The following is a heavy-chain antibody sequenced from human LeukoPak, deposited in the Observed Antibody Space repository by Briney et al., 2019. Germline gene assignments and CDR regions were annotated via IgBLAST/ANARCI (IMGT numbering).Heavy chain of an antibody. CDR1: GGSISSYY. CDR2: IYYSGST. V-gene: IGHV4-59*01. CDR3: ARNDFVWGTDRYDLLFDY. J-gene: IGHJ4*02. D-gene: IGHD3-16*02. Sequence: SETLSLTCTVSGGSISSYYWSWIRQPPGKGLGWMGYIYYSGSTNYNPSLKSRVTISVDTSKNQFSLKLSSVTAADTAVYYCARNDFVWGTDRYDLLFDYWGQGTQVTVSS.